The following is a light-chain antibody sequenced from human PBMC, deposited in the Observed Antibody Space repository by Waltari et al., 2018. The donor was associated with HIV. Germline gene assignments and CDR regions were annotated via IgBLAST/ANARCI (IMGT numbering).Light chain of an antibody. CDR1: QSVVVP. J-gene: IGKJ1*01. V-gene: IGKV3-15*01. Sequence: EIVVSQSPDTLSVSPGERATLSCRASQSVVVPFACYQQKPGQAPRLLSYDASTRATGIPARFSGSGSETEVSLTISSLQSEDFAVYDCQQYNNWNSTWTFGQGTKVEIK. CDR3: QQYNNWNSTWT. CDR2: DAS.